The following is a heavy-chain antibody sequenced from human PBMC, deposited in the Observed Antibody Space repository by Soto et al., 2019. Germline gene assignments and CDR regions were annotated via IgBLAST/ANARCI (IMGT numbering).Heavy chain of an antibody. CDR2: INSDGSST. Sequence: PGGSLRLSCAASGFTFSSYWMHWVRQAPGKGLVWVSRINSDGSSTSYADSVKGRFTISRDNAKNTLYLQMNSLRAEDTAVYYCARGCDVLLWFGEPEECPLGYGMDVWGQGTTVTVSS. CDR1: GFTFSSYW. J-gene: IGHJ6*02. D-gene: IGHD3-10*01. CDR3: ARGCDVLLWFGEPEECPLGYGMDV. V-gene: IGHV3-74*01.